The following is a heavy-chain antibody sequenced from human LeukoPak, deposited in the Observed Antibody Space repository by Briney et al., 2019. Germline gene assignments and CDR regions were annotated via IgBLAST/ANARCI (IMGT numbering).Heavy chain of an antibody. CDR2: ISSSSSYI. J-gene: IGHJ6*02. D-gene: IGHD2-2*01. Sequence: GGSLRLSCAASGFTFSSYSMNWVRQAPGKGLEWVSSISSSSSYIYYADSVKGRFTISRDNAKNSLYLQMNSLRAEDTAVYYCARDRDCSSTSCYLGYYYYYGMDVWGQGTTVTVSS. CDR1: GFTFSSYS. V-gene: IGHV3-21*01. CDR3: ARDRDCSSTSCYLGYYYYYGMDV.